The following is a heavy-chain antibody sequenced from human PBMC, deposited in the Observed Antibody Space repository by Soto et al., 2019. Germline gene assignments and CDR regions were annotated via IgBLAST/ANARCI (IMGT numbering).Heavy chain of an antibody. V-gene: IGHV3-64D*06. CDR3: VKDGGLFMTKVYTAQ. J-gene: IGHJ4*02. CDR1: GGTFSSYA. Sequence: PWETXRLSCSASGGTFSSYALYWGRHAPGQGLGWVSAISSNWGRRYYADPVKGRCAISRDNSKNTLYLQMISLRAQHTAVHNCVKDGGLFMTKVYTAQRGQGTLVNLYS. CDR2: ISSNWGRR. D-gene: IGHD4-17*01.